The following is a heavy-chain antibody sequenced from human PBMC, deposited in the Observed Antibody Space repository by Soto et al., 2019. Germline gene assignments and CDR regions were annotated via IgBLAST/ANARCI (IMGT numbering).Heavy chain of an antibody. CDR2: LYYGRSA. CDR1: GDSITVYY. J-gene: IGHJ4*02. V-gene: IGHV4-59*01. D-gene: IGHD3-22*01. CDR3: ALRSMAVVPEY. Sequence: QVQLQESGPGLVKPSETLSLTCAVSGDSITVYYCMWIRQPPGKGLESIGYLYYGRSANYNPSLKSRVPLSVDTATNQCSLTLSSMTAADTAVYYCALRSMAVVPEYWGQGTLVTVSS.